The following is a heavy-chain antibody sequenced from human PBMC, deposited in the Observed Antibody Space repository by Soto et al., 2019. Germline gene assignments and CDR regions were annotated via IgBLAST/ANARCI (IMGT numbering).Heavy chain of an antibody. D-gene: IGHD3-9*01. CDR2: IYYSGST. Sequence: KTSETLSLTCTVSGGSISSYYWSWIRQPPGKGLEWIGYIYYSGSTNYNPSLKSRVTISVDTSKNQFSLKLSSVTAADTAVYYCARDLTKNRFDPWGQGTLVTVSS. J-gene: IGHJ5*02. V-gene: IGHV4-59*01. CDR1: GGSISSYY. CDR3: ARDLTKNRFDP.